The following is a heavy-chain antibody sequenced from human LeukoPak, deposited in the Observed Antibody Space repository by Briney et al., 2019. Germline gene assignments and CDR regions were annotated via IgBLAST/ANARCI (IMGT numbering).Heavy chain of an antibody. D-gene: IGHD5-24*01. CDR2: ISWNSGSI. Sequence: GRSLRLSCAASGFTFDDYAMHWVRQAPGKGLEWVSGISWNSGSIGYADSVKGRFTISRDNAKNSLYLQMNSLRAEDTALYYCAKDRRRRDGYSPFDYWGQGTLVTVSS. J-gene: IGHJ4*02. V-gene: IGHV3-9*01. CDR1: GFTFDDYA. CDR3: AKDRRRRDGYSPFDY.